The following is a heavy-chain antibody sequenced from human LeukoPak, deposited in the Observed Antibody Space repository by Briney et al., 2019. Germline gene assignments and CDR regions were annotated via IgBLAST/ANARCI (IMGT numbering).Heavy chain of an antibody. CDR2: IYYSGST. D-gene: IGHD6-19*01. Sequence: PSETLSLTCAVSGGSISSGGYSWSWIRQPPGKGLEWIGYIYYSGSTYYNPSLKSRVTISVDRSKNQFSLKLSSVTAADTAVYYCAREVVGMVRSGPTWGQGTLVTVSS. CDR3: AREVVGMVRSGPT. V-gene: IGHV4-30-4*07. J-gene: IGHJ4*02. CDR1: GGSISSGGYS.